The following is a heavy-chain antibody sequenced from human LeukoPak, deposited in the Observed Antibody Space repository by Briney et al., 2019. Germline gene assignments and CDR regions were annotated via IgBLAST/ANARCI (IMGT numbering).Heavy chain of an antibody. CDR1: GFTFSSYW. CDR2: IKQDGSEK. V-gene: IGHV3-7*01. D-gene: IGHD6-19*01. CDR3: ARTGSGWDYYYYYGMDV. J-gene: IGHJ6*02. Sequence: PGGSLRLSCAASGFTFSSYWMSWVRQAPGKGLKWVADIKQDGSEKYYVDSVKGRFTISRDNAKNSLYLQMNSLRAEDTAVYYCARTGSGWDYYYYYGMDVWGQGTTVTVSS.